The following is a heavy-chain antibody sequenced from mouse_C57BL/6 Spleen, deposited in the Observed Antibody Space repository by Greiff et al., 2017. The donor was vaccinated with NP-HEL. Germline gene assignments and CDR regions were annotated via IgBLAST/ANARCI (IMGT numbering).Heavy chain of an antibody. CDR1: GYTFTGYW. CDR3: ARSKACYRNYVLAWFAY. CDR2: ILPGSGST. D-gene: IGHD2-5*01. V-gene: IGHV1-9*01. J-gene: IGHJ3*01. Sequence: VQLQQSGAELMKPGASVKLSCKATGYTFTGYWIEWVKQRPGHGLEWIGEILPGSGSTNYNEKFKGKATFTADTSTNTAYMQLSSLTTEDSAIYYRARSKACYRNYVLAWFAYWGQGTLVTVSA.